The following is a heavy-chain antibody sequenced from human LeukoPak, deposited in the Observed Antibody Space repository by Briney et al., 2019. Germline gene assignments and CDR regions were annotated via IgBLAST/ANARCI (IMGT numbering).Heavy chain of an antibody. CDR2: ISSGSSYI. J-gene: IGHJ6*02. Sequence: GRSLRLSCAASGFTFSSYYMHWVRQVPGKGLEWVSSISSGSSYIYYTDSVKGRFTISRDDAKNSLYLQMNSLRVEDTAVYYCARISSSSDLYYNGMDVWGQGTTVTVSS. V-gene: IGHV3-21*01. CDR3: ARISSSSDLYYNGMDV. CDR1: GFTFSSYY. D-gene: IGHD6-6*01.